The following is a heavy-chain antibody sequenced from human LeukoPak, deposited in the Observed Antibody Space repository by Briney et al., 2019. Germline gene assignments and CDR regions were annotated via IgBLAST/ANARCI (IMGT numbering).Heavy chain of an antibody. CDR2: IYYSGST. V-gene: IGHV4-31*03. D-gene: IGHD3-22*01. Sequence: SETLSLTCTVSGGSISSGGYYWSWIRQHLGKGLEWIGYIYYSGSTYYNPSLKSRVTISVDTSKNQFSLKLSSVTAADTAVYYCARVDSSNYYDSSGYYLPYFDYWGQGTLVTVSS. CDR1: GGSISSGGYY. J-gene: IGHJ4*02. CDR3: ARVDSSNYYDSSGYYLPYFDY.